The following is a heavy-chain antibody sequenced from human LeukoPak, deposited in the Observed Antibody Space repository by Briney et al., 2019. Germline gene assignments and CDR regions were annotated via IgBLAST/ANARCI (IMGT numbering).Heavy chain of an antibody. D-gene: IGHD2-2*01. V-gene: IGHV4-39*07. CDR1: GGSIRSSSYY. CDR2: IYYSGST. CDR3: ARSGTSSRIFDY. J-gene: IGHJ4*02. Sequence: SETLSLTCTVSGGSIRSSSYYWGWIRQPPGKGLEWIGYIYYSGSTYYNPSLKSRVTMSVDTSKNQFSLKLSSVTDVDTAVYFCARSGTSSRIFDYWGQGTLVTVSS.